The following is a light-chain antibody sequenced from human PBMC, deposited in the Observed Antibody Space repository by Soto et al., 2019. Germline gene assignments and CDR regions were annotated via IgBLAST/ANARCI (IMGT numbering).Light chain of an antibody. CDR1: QSVSSN. CDR3: QHYNNWPPCT. J-gene: IGKJ1*01. CDR2: GAS. V-gene: IGKV3-15*01. Sequence: EVVMTQSPATLSVSPGERATLSCRASQSVSSNLAWYQQKPGQAPRLLIYGASTRATGIPARFSGSGSGTDFTLTISSLQSEDCAGYYCQHYNNWPPCTFGQGTKVEIK.